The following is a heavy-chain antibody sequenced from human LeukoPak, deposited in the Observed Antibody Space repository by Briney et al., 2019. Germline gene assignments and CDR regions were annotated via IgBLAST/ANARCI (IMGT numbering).Heavy chain of an antibody. Sequence: GGSLRLSCAASGFTVSSNYMNWVRQAPGKGLEWVSIIYSGGSSYYADSVKGRFTISRDNSKNTLYLQMNSLRAEDTAVYYCARDSLSSGSYDYWGRGTLVTVSS. V-gene: IGHV3-66*01. CDR2: IYSGGSS. CDR3: ARDSLSSGSYDY. D-gene: IGHD1-26*01. J-gene: IGHJ4*02. CDR1: GFTVSSNY.